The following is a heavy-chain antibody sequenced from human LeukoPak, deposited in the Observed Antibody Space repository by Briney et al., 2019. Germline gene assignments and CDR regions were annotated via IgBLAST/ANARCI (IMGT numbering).Heavy chain of an antibody. Sequence: LGASVKVSCKASGYTFTSYGISWVRQAPGQGLEWMGWISAYNGNTNYAQKLQGRVTMTTDTSTSTAYMELRSLRSDDTAVYYCARMKVLRFLEWFVSPANWFDPWGQGTLVTVSS. J-gene: IGHJ5*02. CDR2: ISAYNGNT. CDR1: GYTFTSYG. CDR3: ARMKVLRFLEWFVSPANWFDP. D-gene: IGHD3-3*01. V-gene: IGHV1-18*01.